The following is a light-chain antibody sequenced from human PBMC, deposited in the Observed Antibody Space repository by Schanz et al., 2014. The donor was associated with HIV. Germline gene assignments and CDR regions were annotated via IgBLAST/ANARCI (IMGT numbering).Light chain of an antibody. CDR3: AAWDVPLSLWV. CDR1: SSNIGINT. Sequence: QSVLTQPPSVSGTPGQRVTILWSGSSSNIGINTENGHQPLPGTAPKLLMYANMERPSGVPDRFSGSGSGTSASLAISGLQSEDEADYYCAAWDVPLSLWVFGGGTKLTVL. J-gene: IGLJ3*02. CDR2: ANM. V-gene: IGLV1-44*01.